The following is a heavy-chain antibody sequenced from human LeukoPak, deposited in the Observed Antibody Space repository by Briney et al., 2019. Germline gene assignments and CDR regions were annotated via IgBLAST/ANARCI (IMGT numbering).Heavy chain of an antibody. D-gene: IGHD3-3*01. CDR2: ISAYNGNT. CDR1: GYTFTSYG. Sequence: ASVKVSCKASGYTFTSYGISWVRQAPGQGLEWMGWISAYNGNTNYARKLQGRVTMTTDTSTSTAYMELRSLRSDDTAVYYCARDSDFWSGYPYLDYWGQGTLVTVSS. CDR3: ARDSDFWSGYPYLDY. V-gene: IGHV1-18*01. J-gene: IGHJ4*02.